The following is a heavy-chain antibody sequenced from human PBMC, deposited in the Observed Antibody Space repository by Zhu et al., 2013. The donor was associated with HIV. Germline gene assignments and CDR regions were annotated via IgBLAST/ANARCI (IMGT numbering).Heavy chain of an antibody. Sequence: QVQLVQSGAAVKKPGASMKVSCKASGNNFNNYDINWVRQAPGQGLEWMGGIIPIFGAANYAQKLQGRLTITADKSTTTVYMDLSSLRPEDTAIYYCVRYQMSQPLELWGQGTLLSVSS. J-gene: IGHJ4*02. CDR1: GNNFNNYD. V-gene: IGHV1-69*06. D-gene: IGHD1-7*01. CDR3: VRYQMSQPLEL. CDR2: IIPIFGAA.